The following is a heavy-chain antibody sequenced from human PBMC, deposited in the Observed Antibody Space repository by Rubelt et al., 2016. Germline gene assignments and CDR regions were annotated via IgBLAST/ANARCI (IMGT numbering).Heavy chain of an antibody. CDR2: IYYSGST. Sequence: QLQLQESGPGLVKPSETLSLTCTVSGGSISSSSYYWGWIRQPPGKGLEWIGSIYYSGSTYYNPSLKCRVTISVDTSKNQCSLKLSSVTAADTAVYYCARHSYYDILTGYYGGGIGYWGQGTLVTVSS. D-gene: IGHD3-9*01. J-gene: IGHJ4*02. CDR3: ARHSYYDILTGYYGGGIGY. CDR1: GGSISSSSYY. V-gene: IGHV4-39*01.